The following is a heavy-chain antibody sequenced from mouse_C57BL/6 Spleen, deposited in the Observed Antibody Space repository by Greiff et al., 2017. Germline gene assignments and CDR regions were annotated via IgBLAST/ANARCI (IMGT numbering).Heavy chain of an antibody. Sequence: VKLMESGPGLVAPSQSLSITCTVSGFSLTSYAISWVRQPPGKGLEWLGVIWTGGGTNYNSALKSRLSISKDNSKSQVFLKMNSLQTDDTARYYCARTFGIYDGYLDYWGQGTTLTVSS. CDR3: ARTFGIYDGYLDY. V-gene: IGHV2-9-1*01. CDR1: GFSLTSYA. CDR2: IWTGGGT. J-gene: IGHJ2*01. D-gene: IGHD2-3*01.